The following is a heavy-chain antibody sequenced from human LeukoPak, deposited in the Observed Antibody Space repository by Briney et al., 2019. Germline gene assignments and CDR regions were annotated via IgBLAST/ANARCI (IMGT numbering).Heavy chain of an antibody. CDR2: IYNSETT. V-gene: IGHV4-59*01. Sequence: SETLSLPCTVSGDSISSYYWSWIRQPPGKALEWLDYIYNSETTNYNPSLESGVTISEDTSKNQFSLMLTSVTAADTAVYYCARVVYSHYWPEGMDVWGQGTTVTVSS. D-gene: IGHD4-11*01. J-gene: IGHJ6*02. CDR1: GDSISSYY. CDR3: ARVVYSHYWPEGMDV.